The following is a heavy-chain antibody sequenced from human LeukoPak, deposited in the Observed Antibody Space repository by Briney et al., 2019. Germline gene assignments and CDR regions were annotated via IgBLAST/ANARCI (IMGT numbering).Heavy chain of an antibody. J-gene: IGHJ4*02. CDR2: INPNSGGA. CDR3: ARGRGVAVTGTIDY. Sequence: ASVKVSCKASGYTFNGYYMHWVRQAPGQGLEWMGWINPNSGGAKYAQKFQGRVTMTGDTATGTAYMVLSGLTSDDTGVYYCARGRGVAVTGTIDYWGQGTLVTVSP. CDR1: GYTFNGYY. V-gene: IGHV1-2*02. D-gene: IGHD6-19*01.